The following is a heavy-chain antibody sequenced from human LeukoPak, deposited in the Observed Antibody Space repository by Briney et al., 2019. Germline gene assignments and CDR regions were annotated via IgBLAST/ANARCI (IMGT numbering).Heavy chain of an antibody. CDR3: ARGDEYSSSSLFDY. CDR2: ISSSGSTI. CDR1: GFTFSDYY. D-gene: IGHD6-13*01. J-gene: IGHJ4*02. Sequence: GGSLRLSCAASGFTFSDYYMSWIRQAPRKGLEWVSYISSSGSTIYYADSVKGRFTISRDNAKNSLYLQMNSLRAEDTAVYYCARGDEYSSSSLFDYWGQGTLVTVSS. V-gene: IGHV3-11*01.